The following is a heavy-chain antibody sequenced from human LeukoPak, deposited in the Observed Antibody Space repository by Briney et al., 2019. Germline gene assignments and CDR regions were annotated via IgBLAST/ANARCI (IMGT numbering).Heavy chain of an antibody. J-gene: IGHJ5*02. CDR1: GGTFSNYA. V-gene: IGHV1-69*13. Sequence: SVKVSCKASGGTFSNYAISWVRQTPGQGLEWMGGIIPIFGTTDYAQNFQGRVTITADESTSTAYMELSSLRSEDTAVYYCAREVGGSGMLSWFDPWGQGTLVTVSS. CDR3: AREVGGSGMLSWFDP. CDR2: IIPIFGTT. D-gene: IGHD3-10*01.